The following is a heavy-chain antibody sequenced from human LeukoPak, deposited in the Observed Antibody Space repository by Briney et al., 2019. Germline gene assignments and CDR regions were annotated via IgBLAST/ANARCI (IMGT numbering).Heavy chain of an antibody. CDR3: VMYCSSTTCYTRAFDY. J-gene: IGHJ4*02. CDR2: NYRSGSA. Sequence: PSEALSLTCTVSGYSITSGYNRACIRPPPGKLQEWIGINYRSGSAYYDASLKSRVTISGDTSKNQLSLKLSSVTAADTAVYYCVMYCSSTTCYTRAFDYWGQGTLVTVSS. D-gene: IGHD2-2*02. V-gene: IGHV4-38-2*02. CDR1: GYSITSGYN.